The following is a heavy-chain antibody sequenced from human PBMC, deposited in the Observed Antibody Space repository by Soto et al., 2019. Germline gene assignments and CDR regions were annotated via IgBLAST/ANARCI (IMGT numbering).Heavy chain of an antibody. D-gene: IGHD4-17*01. CDR1: GFTFSSDA. J-gene: IGHJ5*01. Sequence: EVHLLESGGGLVQPGGSLRLSCTDSGFTFSSDAMTWVRQAPGRGLEGVSGITASGGRTFYADSVKGRFTISRDNSRSTLYLQMNSLRAEDTAVYYCAKDSRYADYVRWFDSWGQGTLVTVSS. V-gene: IGHV3-23*01. CDR2: ITASGGRT. CDR3: AKDSRYADYVRWFDS.